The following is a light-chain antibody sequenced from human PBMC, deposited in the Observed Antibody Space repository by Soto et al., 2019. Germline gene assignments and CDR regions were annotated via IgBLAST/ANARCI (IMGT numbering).Light chain of an antibody. Sequence: EIVLTQSPATLSLSPGERASLPFKASQSVSSYLAWYQQKPGQAPRLPIYDASKEATGIPARFSGSGSGTDFTLTISSLEPEDFAVYFCQQRSNWPSTFGGGTKVEI. CDR3: QQRSNWPST. J-gene: IGKJ4*01. CDR2: DAS. CDR1: QSVSSY. V-gene: IGKV3-11*01.